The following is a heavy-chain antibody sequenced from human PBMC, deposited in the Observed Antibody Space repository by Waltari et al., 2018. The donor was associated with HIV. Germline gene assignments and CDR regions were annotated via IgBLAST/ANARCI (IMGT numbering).Heavy chain of an antibody. V-gene: IGHV3-53*02. D-gene: IGHD2-15*01. CDR3: ASSKGTRGPWAFDI. J-gene: IGHJ3*02. CDR2: IYSGGST. CDR1: GFTVSSNY. Sequence: EVQLVETGGGLIQPGGSLRLSCAASGFTVSSNYMSWVRQAPGKGLEWVSVIYSGGSTYYADSVKGRFTISRDNSKNTLYLQMNSLRAEDTAVYYCASSKGTRGPWAFDIWGQGTMVTVSS.